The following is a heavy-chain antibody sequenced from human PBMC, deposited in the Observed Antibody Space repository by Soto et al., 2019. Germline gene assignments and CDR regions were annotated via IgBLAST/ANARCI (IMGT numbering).Heavy chain of an antibody. CDR2: VYYSGTT. J-gene: IGHJ5*02. CDR3: ARFSIAAAGTGWFDP. Sequence: SETLSLTCSVSGGSVSDKTYYWSWIRQPPGKRLEWIGYVYYSGTTNYNPSLKSRVTISVDTSKNQFSLKLSSVTAADTAVYYCARFSIAAAGTGWFDPWGQGTLVTVSS. D-gene: IGHD6-13*01. CDR1: GGSVSDKTYY. V-gene: IGHV4-61*01.